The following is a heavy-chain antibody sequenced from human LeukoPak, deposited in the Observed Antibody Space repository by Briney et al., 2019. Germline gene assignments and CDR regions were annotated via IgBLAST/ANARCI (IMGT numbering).Heavy chain of an antibody. V-gene: IGHV3-11*01. J-gene: IGHJ4*02. CDR1: GFTFSDFY. CDR2: ISASGNTM. D-gene: IGHD3-10*01. Sequence: GRSLRLSCAASGFTFSDFYMFWIRQAPGKGLEWVSYISASGNTMYYGDSVKGRFTISRDNAKNSLYLQMNSLRAEDTAVYYCARDGSGSYDQWGQGTLVTVSS. CDR3: ARDGSGSYDQ.